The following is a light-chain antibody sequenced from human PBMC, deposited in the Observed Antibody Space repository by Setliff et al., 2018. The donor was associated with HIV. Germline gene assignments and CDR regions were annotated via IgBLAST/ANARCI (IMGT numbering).Light chain of an antibody. V-gene: IGLV2-14*01. CDR3: SSYTSSSTRV. CDR1: ISDIGGYNY. CDR2: EVS. Sequence: QSALTQPASVSGSPGQSITISCTGTISDIGGYNYVSWYQHPPGKAPKLLIYEVSNRPSWVSNRFSGSKSGNTASLTISGLQPEDEADYFCSSYTSSSTRVFGTGTKVTVL. J-gene: IGLJ1*01.